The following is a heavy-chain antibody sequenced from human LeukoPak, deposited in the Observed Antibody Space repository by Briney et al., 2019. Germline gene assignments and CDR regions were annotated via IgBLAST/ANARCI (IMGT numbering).Heavy chain of an antibody. D-gene: IGHD2-15*01. CDR2: IYYSGST. Sequence: PSETLSLTCTVSGGSISSYYWSWIRQPPGKGLEWIGYIYYSGSTNYNPSLKSRVTISVDTSKNQFSLKLSSVTAADTAVYYCAREDCSGGSCSFDYWGQGTLVTVSS. CDR1: GGSISSYY. V-gene: IGHV4-59*01. CDR3: AREDCSGGSCSFDY. J-gene: IGHJ4*02.